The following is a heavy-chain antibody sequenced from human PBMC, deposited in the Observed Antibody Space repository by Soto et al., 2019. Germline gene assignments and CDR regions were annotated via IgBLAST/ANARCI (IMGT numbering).Heavy chain of an antibody. CDR3: AKDLGYSYGTLVDY. CDR1: GSTFSSYA. D-gene: IGHD5-18*01. V-gene: IGHV3-23*01. J-gene: IGHJ4*02. Sequence: PGGSLRLSCAASGSTFSSYAMSWVRQAPGKGLEWVSAISGSGGSTYYADSVKGRFTITRDNSKNTLYLQMNSLRAEDTAVYYCAKDLGYSYGTLVDYWGQGTLVTVSS. CDR2: ISGSGGST.